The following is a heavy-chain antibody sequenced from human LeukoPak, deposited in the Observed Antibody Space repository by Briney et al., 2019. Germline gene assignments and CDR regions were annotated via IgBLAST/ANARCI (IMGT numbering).Heavy chain of an antibody. CDR1: GYSITSGYC. D-gene: IGHD3-16*01. CDR3: ARARSYGVDSLIEYFDY. CDR2: IYHSGST. J-gene: IGHJ4*02. Sequence: SETLSLTCTVSGYSITSGYCWGWIRQPPGKGLEWIGSIYHSGSTYYNPSLKSRVTILVDTSKNQFSLKLSSVTAADTAVYYCARARSYGVDSLIEYFDYWGQGTLVTVSS. V-gene: IGHV4-38-2*02.